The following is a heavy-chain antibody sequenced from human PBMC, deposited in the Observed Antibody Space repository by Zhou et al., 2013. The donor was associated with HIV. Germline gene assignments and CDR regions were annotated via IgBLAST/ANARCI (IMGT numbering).Heavy chain of an antibody. CDR2: IIPIFGTA. V-gene: IGHV1-69*12. CDR1: GGTFSSYA. Sequence: QVQLVQSGAEVKKPGSSVKVSCKAAGGTFSSYAISWVRQAPGQGLEWMGGIIPIFGTANYAQKFQGRVTITADESTSTGYMELSSLRSDDTAVYYCARGSWPANWYAFDIWGQGTMVTVSS. CDR3: ARGSWPANWYAFDI. J-gene: IGHJ3*02. D-gene: IGHD7-27*01.